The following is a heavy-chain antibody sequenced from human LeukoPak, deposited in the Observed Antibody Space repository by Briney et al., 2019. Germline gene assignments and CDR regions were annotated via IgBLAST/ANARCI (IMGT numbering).Heavy chain of an antibody. V-gene: IGHV4-39*07. D-gene: IGHD6-25*01. Sequence: SETLSLTCTVSGGSISSSSYYWGWIRQPPGKGLEWIGSIYYSGSTYYNPSLKSRVTISVDTSKNQFSLKLSSVTAADTAVYYCARVRAGSWFDPWGQGTLVTVSS. J-gene: IGHJ5*02. CDR2: IYYSGST. CDR3: ARVRAGSWFDP. CDR1: GGSISSSSYY.